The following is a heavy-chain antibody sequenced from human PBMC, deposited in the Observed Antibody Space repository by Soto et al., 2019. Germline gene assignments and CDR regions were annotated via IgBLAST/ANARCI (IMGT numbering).Heavy chain of an antibody. J-gene: IGHJ5*02. D-gene: IGHD3-3*01. CDR2: IWYDGSNK. CDR1: GFTFSSYG. CDR3: ARDSRYYDFWSGYYDNWFDP. Sequence: GGSLRLSCAASGFTFSSYGMHWVRQAPGKGLEWVAVIWYDGSNKYYADSVKGRFTISRDNSKNTLYLQMNSLRAEDTAVYYCARDSRYYDFWSGYYDNWFDPWGQGTLVTVSS. V-gene: IGHV3-33*01.